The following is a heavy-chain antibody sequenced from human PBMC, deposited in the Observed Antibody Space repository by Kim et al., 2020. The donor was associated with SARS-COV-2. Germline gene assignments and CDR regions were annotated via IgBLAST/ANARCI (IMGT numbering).Heavy chain of an antibody. D-gene: IGHD6-19*01. Sequence: GGSLRLSCAASGFTFSSYAMSWVRQAPGKGLEWVSAISGSGGSTYYADSVKGRFTISRDNSKNTLYLQMNSLRAEDTAVYYCAKKRASSGWYFPFDYWGQGTLVTVSS. J-gene: IGHJ4*02. CDR2: ISGSGGST. CDR1: GFTFSSYA. V-gene: IGHV3-23*01. CDR3: AKKRASSGWYFPFDY.